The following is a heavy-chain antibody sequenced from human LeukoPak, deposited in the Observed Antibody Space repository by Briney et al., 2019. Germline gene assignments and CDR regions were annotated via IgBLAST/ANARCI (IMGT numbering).Heavy chain of an antibody. Sequence: PSQTLSLTCTVSGGSISSGGYYWSWIRQHPGKGLEWIGYIYYSGSTYYNPSLKSRVTISVDTSKNQFSQKLSSVTAADTAVYYCARAAIIVGATTSSWFDPWGQGTLVTVSS. CDR3: ARAAIIVGATTSSWFDP. CDR1: GGSISSGGYY. J-gene: IGHJ5*02. D-gene: IGHD1-26*01. V-gene: IGHV4-31*03. CDR2: IYYSGST.